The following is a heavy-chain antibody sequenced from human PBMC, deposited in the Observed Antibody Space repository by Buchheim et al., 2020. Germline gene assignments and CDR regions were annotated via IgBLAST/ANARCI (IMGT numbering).Heavy chain of an antibody. D-gene: IGHD5-24*01. J-gene: IGHJ6*02. CDR2: IRNSGTT. CDR3: ARENRDGYRNGVDV. Sequence: QLQLQESGPGLVKPSETLSLTCTVSGGSISNSAYFWGWLRQPPGKGPEWMATIRNSGTTYFNPSLQNRVTISVDTSKNQFSLTRRAVTAADTALYYCARENRDGYRNGVDVGGRGTT. CDR1: GGSISNSAYF. V-gene: IGHV4-39*07.